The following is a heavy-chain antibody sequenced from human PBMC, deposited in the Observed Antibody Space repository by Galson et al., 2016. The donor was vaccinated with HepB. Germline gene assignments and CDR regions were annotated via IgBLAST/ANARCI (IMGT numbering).Heavy chain of an antibody. CDR2: IRGKAYGGTT. V-gene: IGHV3-49*04. J-gene: IGHJ4*02. Sequence: SLRLSCAASGFTFSSYSMNWVRQAPGKGLEWVAFIRGKAYGGTTEYAASVKGRFTISREDSKGFAYLHMSSLKTEDAAVYSCARGTPDYRPYYFDSWGQGTLVTVSS. CDR3: ARGTPDYRPYYFDS. D-gene: IGHD4-11*01. CDR1: GFTFSSYS.